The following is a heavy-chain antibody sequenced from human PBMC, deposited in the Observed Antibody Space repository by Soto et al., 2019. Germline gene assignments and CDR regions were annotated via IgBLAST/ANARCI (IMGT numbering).Heavy chain of an antibody. J-gene: IGHJ4*02. CDR1: GGSISSGDYY. CDR2: IYYSGST. Sequence: PSETLSLTCTVSGGSISSGDYYWSWIRQPPGKGLEWIGYIYYSGSTNYNPSLKSRVTISVDTSKNEFSLKLSSVTAADTAVYYCARGDSRNWYFDYWGPGTLVTVSS. D-gene: IGHD6-13*01. CDR3: ARGDSRNWYFDY. V-gene: IGHV4-61*08.